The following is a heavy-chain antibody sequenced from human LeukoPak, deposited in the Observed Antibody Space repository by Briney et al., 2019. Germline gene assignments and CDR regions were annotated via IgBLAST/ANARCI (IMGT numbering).Heavy chain of an antibody. CDR2: IYYSGST. V-gene: IGHV4-59*01. Sequence: SETLSLTCTVSGGSISSYYWSWIRQPPGKGLECIGYIYYSGSTNYNPSLKSRVTISVDTSKNQFPLKLTSVTAADTAVYFCARSHAQKWSGYSHWGQGTLVTVSS. J-gene: IGHJ4*02. CDR1: GGSISSYY. CDR3: ARSHAQKWSGYSH. D-gene: IGHD3-3*01.